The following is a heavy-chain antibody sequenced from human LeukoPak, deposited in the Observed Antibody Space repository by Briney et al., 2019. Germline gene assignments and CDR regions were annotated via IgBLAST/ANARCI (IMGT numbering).Heavy chain of an antibody. CDR1: GFTFSSYA. D-gene: IGHD3-9*01. CDR3: ARSGGYDILTGYPKYYFDY. Sequence: QPGGSLRLSCAASGFTFSSYAMSWVRQAPGKGLEWVSAISGSGGSTYYADSVKGRFTISRDNAKNSLYLQMNSLRAEDTAVYYCARSGGYDILTGYPKYYFDYWGQGTLVTVSS. V-gene: IGHV3-23*01. J-gene: IGHJ4*02. CDR2: ISGSGGST.